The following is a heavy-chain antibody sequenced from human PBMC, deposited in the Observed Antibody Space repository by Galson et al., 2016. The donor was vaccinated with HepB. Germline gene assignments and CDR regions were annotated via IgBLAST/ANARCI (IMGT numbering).Heavy chain of an antibody. V-gene: IGHV3-23*01. D-gene: IGHD2-21*01. CDR3: ASKSVVK. Sequence: SLRLSCAGSGFTFSSYAMNWVRQAPGKGLEWVSSIRDGDGSTYYADSVKGRFTISRDNSKNTLYLQMNSLRVEDTAVYYCASKSVVKWGQGTLVTVSS. CDR1: GFTFSSYA. CDR2: IRDGDGST. J-gene: IGHJ4*02.